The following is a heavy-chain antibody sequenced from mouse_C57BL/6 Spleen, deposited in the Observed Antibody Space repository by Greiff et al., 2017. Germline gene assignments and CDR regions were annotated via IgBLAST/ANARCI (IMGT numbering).Heavy chain of an antibody. CDR1: GYTFTSYW. V-gene: IGHV1-69*01. J-gene: IGHJ1*03. Sequence: QVQLQQPGAELVMPGASVKLSCKASGYTFTSYWMHWVKQRPGQGLEWIGEIDPSDSYTNYNQKFKGKSTLTVDKSSSTAYMQRSSLTSEDSAVYYCARGLWDRGYVDVWGTGTTVTVAS. CDR2: IDPSDSYT. D-gene: IGHD1-1*02. CDR3: ARGLWDRGYVDV.